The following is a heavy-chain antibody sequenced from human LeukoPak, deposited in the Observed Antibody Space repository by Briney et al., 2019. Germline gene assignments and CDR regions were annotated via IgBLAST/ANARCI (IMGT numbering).Heavy chain of an antibody. CDR1: GFTFSNYG. V-gene: IGHV3-33*01. CDR3: ARGTYYYMDV. CDR2: IWHDGNTK. J-gene: IGHJ6*03. Sequence: GGSLRLSCASSGFTFSNYGMHWVRQAPGKGLEWVAVIWHDGNTKYYADSVEGRFTISRDNPKNTLYLQMNTLRAEDTAVYYCARGTYYYMDVWGKGTTVTVSS.